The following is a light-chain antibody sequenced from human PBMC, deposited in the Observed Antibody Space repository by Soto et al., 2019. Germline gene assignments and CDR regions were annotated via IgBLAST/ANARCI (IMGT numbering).Light chain of an antibody. CDR1: QSVRSN. V-gene: IGKV3-15*01. J-gene: IGKJ1*01. CDR2: DAS. Sequence: EIVMTQSPVTLYVSPGERATLSCRASQSVRSNLAWYHQKPGQAPRLLMYDASTKATGIPARFSGSGSGTEFTLTISSLQSEDFAVYYCQQYNYWPPWPFGPGTKVELK. CDR3: QQYNYWPPWP.